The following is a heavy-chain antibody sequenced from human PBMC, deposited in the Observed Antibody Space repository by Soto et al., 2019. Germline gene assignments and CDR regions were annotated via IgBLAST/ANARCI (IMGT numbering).Heavy chain of an antibody. J-gene: IGHJ2*01. Sequence: QVQLVESGGGVVQPGRSLRLSCVASGFTFNNFGIHWVRQAPGKGLEWVAVISYGGSTQYYADSVKGRFTISRDNSKNTLYLQMNSLSAEDTAVYYCAKWAETTWGYFDLWGRGTLVTVSS. CDR2: ISYGGSTQ. V-gene: IGHV3-30*18. CDR1: GFTFNNFG. D-gene: IGHD1-7*01. CDR3: AKWAETTWGYFDL.